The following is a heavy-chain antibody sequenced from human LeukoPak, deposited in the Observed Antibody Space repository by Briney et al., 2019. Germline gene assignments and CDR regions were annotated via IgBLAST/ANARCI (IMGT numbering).Heavy chain of an antibody. V-gene: IGHV3-23*01. J-gene: IGHJ4*02. D-gene: IGHD1-26*01. CDR2: ITASGDSA. CDR1: GFAFRNVA. Sequence: QPGGSLRLSCAASGFAFRNVAMSWVRQAPGKGLQWVSDITASGDSAYYADSVKGRFTISRDNSKNTLYLQMNSLRAEDTAVYYCARDSAVGATAYYFDYWGQGTLVTVSS. CDR3: ARDSAVGATAYYFDY.